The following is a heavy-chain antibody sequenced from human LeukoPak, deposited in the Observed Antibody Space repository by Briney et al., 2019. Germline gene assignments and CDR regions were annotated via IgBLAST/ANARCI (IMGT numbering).Heavy chain of an antibody. CDR3: ARGSGRGGGYDWDY. CDR2: IYYSGST. V-gene: IGHV4-59*01. J-gene: IGHJ4*02. D-gene: IGHD5-12*01. Sequence: SETLSLTCTVSGGSISSYYWSWIRQPPGKGLEWIGYIYYSGSTNYNPSLKSRVTISVDTSKNQFSLKLSSVTAADTAVYYCARGSGRGGGYDWDYWGQGTLATVSS. CDR1: GGSISSYY.